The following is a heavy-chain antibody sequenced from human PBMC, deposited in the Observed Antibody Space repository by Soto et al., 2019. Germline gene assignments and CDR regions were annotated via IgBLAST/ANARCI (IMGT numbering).Heavy chain of an antibody. D-gene: IGHD3-22*01. V-gene: IGHV1-69*12. CDR2: IIPIFGTA. J-gene: IGHJ1*01. CDR3: ARDSDASSGYYYVSQSFQH. CDR1: GGTFSSYA. Sequence: QVQLVQSGAEVKKPGSSVKVSCKASGGTFSSYAISWVRQDPGQGLEWMGGIIPIFGTANYAQKFQGRVTITADDSTSTAYLELSSLRSEDTAVYYCARDSDASSGYYYVSQSFQHWGQGTLVTVSS.